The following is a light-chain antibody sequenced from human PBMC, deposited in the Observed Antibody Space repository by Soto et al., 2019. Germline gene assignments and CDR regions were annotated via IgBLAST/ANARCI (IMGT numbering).Light chain of an antibody. CDR2: DVN. J-gene: IGLJ1*01. Sequence: QAVVTQPASVSGSPGQSITFSCTGTSSDVGSYDYVSWHQQHPGKAPKLIIYDVNNRPSGVPSRFSGSKSGNTASLTISGLQTEDEADYYCCAYSTSGTHVFGTGTQLTVL. V-gene: IGLV2-14*03. CDR3: CAYSTSGTHV. CDR1: SSDVGSYDY.